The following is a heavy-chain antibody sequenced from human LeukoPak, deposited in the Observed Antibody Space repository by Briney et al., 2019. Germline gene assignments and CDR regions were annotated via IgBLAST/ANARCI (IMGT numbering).Heavy chain of an antibody. V-gene: IGHV3-33*01. CDR1: GFTFSTYA. D-gene: IGHD4-17*01. J-gene: IGHJ4*02. Sequence: GRSLSLSCAASGFTFSTYAMHWVRQAPGKGLEWVAVIWYDRTNKYYADSVKGRFTISRDNSKNTLYLQMSSLRAEDTAVYYCARDRLTTVTTFHFGYWGQGTLVTVSS. CDR3: ARDRLTTVTTFHFGY. CDR2: IWYDRTNK.